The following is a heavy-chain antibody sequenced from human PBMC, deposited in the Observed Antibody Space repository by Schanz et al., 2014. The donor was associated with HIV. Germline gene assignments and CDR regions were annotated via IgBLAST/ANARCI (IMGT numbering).Heavy chain of an antibody. CDR3: AKVGRIYSTTWIDY. D-gene: IGHD2-2*01. CDR1: GFTFSSYA. J-gene: IGHJ4*02. V-gene: IGHV3-30*18. Sequence: VQLLESGGGLVQPGGSLRLSCAASGFTFSSYAMSWVRQAPGKGLEWVAAISDDGSKKYYGDSVKGRFTISRDNSKNTLFLQMNSLRREDTAVYYCAKVGRIYSTTWIDYWGQGTLVTVSS. CDR2: ISDDGSKK.